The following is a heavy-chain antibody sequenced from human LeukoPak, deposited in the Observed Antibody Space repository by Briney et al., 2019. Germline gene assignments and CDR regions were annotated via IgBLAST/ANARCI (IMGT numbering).Heavy chain of an antibody. D-gene: IGHD1-26*01. J-gene: IGHJ4*02. V-gene: IGHV3-23*01. CDR1: GFTFSSYA. CDR3: AKGYSGSYSAFDY. CDR2: ISSCGDST. Sequence: PGGSLRLSCAASGFTFSSYAMIWVRQAPGKGLEWVSTISSCGDSTYYADSVKGRFTISRDNSKNTLYLQMNSLRAEDTAVYFCAKGYSGSYSAFDYWGQGTLVTVSS.